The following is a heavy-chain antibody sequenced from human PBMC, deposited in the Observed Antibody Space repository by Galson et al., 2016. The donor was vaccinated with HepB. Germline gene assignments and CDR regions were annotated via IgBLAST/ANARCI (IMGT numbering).Heavy chain of an antibody. CDR3: ARDTRDFYYYYGLDV. CDR1: GGSISSGHYY. D-gene: IGHD3/OR15-3a*01. CDR2: IYHSGRS. V-gene: IGHV4-31*03. Sequence: TLSLTCTVSGGSISSGHYYWTWIRQHPGKGLEWIGYIYHSGRSYYNPSLKSRVTISVDTSKNQFSLKLRSVTAADTAVYYCARDTRDFYYYYGLDVWGQGTTVTVSS. J-gene: IGHJ6*02.